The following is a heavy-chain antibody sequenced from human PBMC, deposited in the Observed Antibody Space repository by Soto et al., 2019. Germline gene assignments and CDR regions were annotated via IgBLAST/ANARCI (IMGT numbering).Heavy chain of an antibody. V-gene: IGHV2-5*02. J-gene: IGHJ4*02. Sequence: QITLKESGPTLVKPTQPLTLTCSFSGFSLINGGMGVGWIRQPPGKDLEWLTLIYWDDDERYSPSLRSRLTITKDTSKNQVVLTMTNMDSVDTATYSCAHIYRAGDTFYFDYWGQGTLVTVSS. CDR3: AHIYRAGDTFYFDY. CDR1: GFSLINGGMG. D-gene: IGHD3-16*01. CDR2: IYWDDDE.